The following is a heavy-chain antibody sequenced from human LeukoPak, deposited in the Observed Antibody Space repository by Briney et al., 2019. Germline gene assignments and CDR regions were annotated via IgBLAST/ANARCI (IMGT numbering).Heavy chain of an antibody. CDR1: GFTFKSYN. J-gene: IGHJ4*02. CDR3: ARGLSPDY. V-gene: IGHV3-21*01. CDR2: ISTGSNSL. Sequence: GGSLRLSCAASGFTFKSYNMNWVRQAPGKGLEWVSSISTGSNSLYYGDSVRGRFTISREDSRNSLYLQMSNLRAEDTAVYYCARGLSPDYWGQGTLVTVSS.